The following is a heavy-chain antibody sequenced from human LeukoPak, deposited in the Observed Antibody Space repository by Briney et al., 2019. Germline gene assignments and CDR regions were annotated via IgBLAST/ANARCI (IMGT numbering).Heavy chain of an antibody. V-gene: IGHV3-7*01. CDR2: MNPDGSTI. J-gene: IGHJ3*02. CDR3: ARDPLNGALDI. CDR1: GFSFSGSW. Sequence: PGGSLRLSCTASGFSFSGSWMSWVRQLPGKGLEWLADMNPDGSTIVYVDSVKGRFTISRNNAKNSVYLQMDGLRAEDTAVCYCARDPLNGALDIWGQGTLVTVSS.